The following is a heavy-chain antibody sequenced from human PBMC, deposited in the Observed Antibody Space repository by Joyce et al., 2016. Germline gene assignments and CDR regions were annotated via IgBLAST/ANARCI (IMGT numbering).Heavy chain of an antibody. D-gene: IGHD3-10*01. J-gene: IGHJ6*02. CDR1: GYTFTNYA. V-gene: IGHV1-3*01. Sequence: QVQLVQSGAEVKKPGASVKFSCKAFGYTFTNYAIHWVRQAPGQRLEWMGWITAGKGNTKYSEKFQGRVTITRDTAASTAYMELSNLRDEDTGVYYCVRDRAVDQDVWGQGTTVTVYS. CDR3: VRDRAVDQDV. CDR2: ITAGKGNT.